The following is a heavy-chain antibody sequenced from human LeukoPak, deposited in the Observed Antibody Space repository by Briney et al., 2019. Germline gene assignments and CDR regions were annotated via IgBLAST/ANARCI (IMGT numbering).Heavy chain of an antibody. V-gene: IGHV3-74*01. D-gene: IGHD3-16*01. CDR1: GFTFTRCW. J-gene: IGHJ4*02. Sequence: GGSLRLSCAASGFTFTRCWMHWVRQAPGKGLVWVSRVNPDGSSTTYGDSVKGRFTSSRDNAKNTLYLQMNSLRAEDTAVYYCARGGSYGDYWGQGILVTVSS. CDR2: VNPDGSST. CDR3: ARGGSYGDY.